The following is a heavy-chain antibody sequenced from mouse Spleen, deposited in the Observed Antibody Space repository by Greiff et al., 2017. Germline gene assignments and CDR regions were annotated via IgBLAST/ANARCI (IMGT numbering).Heavy chain of an antibody. Sequence: EVKVVESGGGLVKPGGSLKLSCAASGFTFSDYGMAWVRQAPGKGPEWVAFISNLAYSIYYADTVTGRFTISRENAKNTLYLEMSSLRSEDTAMYYCARDSSGAYWGQGTLVTVSA. V-gene: IGHV5-15*02. J-gene: IGHJ3*01. CDR3: ARDSSGAY. CDR1: GFTFSDYG. D-gene: IGHD1-1*01. CDR2: ISNLAYSI.